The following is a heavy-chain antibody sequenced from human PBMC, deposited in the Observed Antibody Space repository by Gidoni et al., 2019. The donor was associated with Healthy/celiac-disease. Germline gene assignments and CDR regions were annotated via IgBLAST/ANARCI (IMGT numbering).Heavy chain of an antibody. CDR1: GGSFSGYY. CDR2: INHSGST. J-gene: IGHJ5*02. Sequence: QVQLQQWGAGLLQPSETLSLTCAVYGGSFSGYYWSWIRQPPGKGLEWIGEINHSGSTNYNPSLKSRVTISVDTSKNQFSLKLSSVTAADTAVYYCAREQYQRPRWFDPWGQGTLVTVSS. CDR3: AREQYQRPRWFDP. D-gene: IGHD2-2*01. V-gene: IGHV4-34*01.